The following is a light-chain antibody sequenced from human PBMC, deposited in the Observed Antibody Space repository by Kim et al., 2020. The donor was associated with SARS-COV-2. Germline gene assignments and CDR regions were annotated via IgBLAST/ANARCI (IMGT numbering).Light chain of an antibody. J-gene: IGKJ1*01. CDR3: QQRDNWT. Sequence: LSLSPGESATLSCRASQSINRYLAWYQQRPGQAPRLLIFDASHRATGIPARFSGSGSGTDFTLTISSLEPEDFAVYYCQQRDNWTFGQGTKVDIK. CDR2: DAS. V-gene: IGKV3-11*01. CDR1: QSINRY.